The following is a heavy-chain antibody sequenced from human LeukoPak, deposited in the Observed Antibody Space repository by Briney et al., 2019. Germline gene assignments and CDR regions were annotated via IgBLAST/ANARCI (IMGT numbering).Heavy chain of an antibody. CDR1: GGTFSSYA. CDR2: IIPIFGTA. CDR3: ASHFGYYDSSGTDH. V-gene: IGHV1-69*13. D-gene: IGHD3-22*01. J-gene: IGHJ4*02. Sequence: SVKVSCKAPGGTFSSYAISWVRQAPGQGLEWMGGIIPIFGTANYAQKFQGRVTITADESTSTAYMELSSLRSEDTAVYYCASHFGYYDSSGTDHWGQGTLVTVSS.